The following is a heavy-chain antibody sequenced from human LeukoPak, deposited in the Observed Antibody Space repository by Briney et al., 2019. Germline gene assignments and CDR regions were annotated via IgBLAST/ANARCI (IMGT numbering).Heavy chain of an antibody. CDR3: ARGRHYYDP. CDR2: IYYSGST. D-gene: IGHD1-26*01. Sequence: LQTLSLTCTVSGDSISSNGYYWNWLRQHPVKGLEWIGYIYYSGSTDYNPSLRSRVTMSVDTSKNQFSLKVTSVTVADTAVYYCARGRHYYDPWGQGTLVTVSS. J-gene: IGHJ5*02. CDR1: GDSISSNGYY. V-gene: IGHV4-31*03.